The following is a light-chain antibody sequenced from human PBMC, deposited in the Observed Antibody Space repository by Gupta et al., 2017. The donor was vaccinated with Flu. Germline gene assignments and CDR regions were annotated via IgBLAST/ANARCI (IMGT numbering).Light chain of an antibody. CDR2: DVI. J-gene: IGLJ2*01. V-gene: IGLV2-11*01. CDR1: SNDIGGYDY. CDR3: CSYAGTYDVV. Sequence: QSALTQPRSVSGSPGQSVTTSCTGTSNDIGGYDYVSWYQQNPDKAPKLMIYDVIKRPSGVPDRFSGSKSGDTASLTISGLLAEEEADYYCCSYAGTYDVVFGGGTKLTVL.